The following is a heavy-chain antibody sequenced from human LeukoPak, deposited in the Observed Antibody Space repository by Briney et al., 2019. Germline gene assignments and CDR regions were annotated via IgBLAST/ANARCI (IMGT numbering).Heavy chain of an antibody. V-gene: IGHV3-21*01. CDR3: VRAGGDYPFDY. Sequence: GGSLRLSCTASGFTFNSYRINWVRQAPGKGLEWVSSISSRSNSKYYADSVKGRVTISRDNAKNSVSLQMNSLRDADTALYYCVRAGGDYPFDYWGQGTLVTVSS. CDR2: ISSRSNSK. D-gene: IGHD2-21*02. CDR1: GFTFNSYR. J-gene: IGHJ4*02.